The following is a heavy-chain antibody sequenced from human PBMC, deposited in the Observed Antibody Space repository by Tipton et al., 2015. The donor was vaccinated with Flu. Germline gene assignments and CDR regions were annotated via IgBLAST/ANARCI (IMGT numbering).Heavy chain of an antibody. Sequence: SLRLSCAASGFTVSSNYMSWVRQAPGKGLEWVSVIYSGGSTYYADSVKGRFTISRDNSKNTLYLQMNSLRAEDTAVYYCARDWSPIAAAGTDYWGQGTLVTVSS. CDR1: GFTVSSNY. CDR3: ARDWSPIAAAGTDY. CDR2: IYSGGST. D-gene: IGHD6-13*01. J-gene: IGHJ4*02. V-gene: IGHV3-66*01.